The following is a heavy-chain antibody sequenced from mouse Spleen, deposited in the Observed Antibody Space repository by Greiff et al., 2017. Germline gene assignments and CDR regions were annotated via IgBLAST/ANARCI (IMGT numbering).Heavy chain of an antibody. Sequence: EVLLVESGGGLVQPGGSLKLSCATSGFTFSDYYMYWVRQTPEKRLEWVAYISTGGGSTYYPDTVKVRFTISRDKAKNTLYLQMSRLKSEDTAMYYCARRGKYDDAMDYWGQGTSVTVSA. CDR1: GFTFSDYY. J-gene: IGHJ4*01. CDR3: ARRGKYDDAMDY. D-gene: IGHD2-14*01. CDR2: ISTGGGST. V-gene: IGHV5-12*02.